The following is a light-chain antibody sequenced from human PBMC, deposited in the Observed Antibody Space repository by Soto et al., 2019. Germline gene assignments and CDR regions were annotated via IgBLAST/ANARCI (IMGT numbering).Light chain of an antibody. CDR2: AAS. CDR1: QSISSY. Sequence: DIQMTQSPSSLSASVGDRVTITCRASQSISSYLNWDQQKPGKAPKLLIYAASSLESGVPSRFSGSGSGTDFTLTISSLQPEDFATYYCQQSYSTPRSFGRGTKVDIK. CDR3: QQSYSTPRS. J-gene: IGKJ1*01. V-gene: IGKV1-39*01.